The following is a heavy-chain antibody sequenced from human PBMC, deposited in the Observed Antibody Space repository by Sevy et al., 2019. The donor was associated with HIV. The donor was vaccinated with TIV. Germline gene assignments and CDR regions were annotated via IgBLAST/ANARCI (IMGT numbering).Heavy chain of an antibody. V-gene: IGHV3-33*01. Sequence: GGSPRLSCAVSGFLFRNYGMHWVRQAPGKGLEWVAVIWYDGSNKNYADSVKGRFTISRDNSKNMLYLEMDSLGVEDTAVYYCARHKTAMENIDYWGQGTLVTVSS. D-gene: IGHD5-18*01. CDR1: GFLFRNYG. CDR2: IWYDGSNK. CDR3: ARHKTAMENIDY. J-gene: IGHJ4*02.